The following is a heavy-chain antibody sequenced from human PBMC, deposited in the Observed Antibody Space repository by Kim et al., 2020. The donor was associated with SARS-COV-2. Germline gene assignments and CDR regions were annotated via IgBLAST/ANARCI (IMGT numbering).Heavy chain of an antibody. CDR3: VKHLHVTSVTFYWYFEL. V-gene: IGHV3-23*05. J-gene: IGHJ2*01. Sequence: GGSLRLSCAASGFAFHHSAMSWVRQAPGKGLEWVSGIFGSGFGTYYADSVKGRFSISRDNSKNILSLQMSDLRGEDTAIYYCVKHLHVTSVTFYWYFELWGRGSPVAVSS. CDR1: GFAFHHSA. D-gene: IGHD2-21*02. CDR2: IFGSGFGT.